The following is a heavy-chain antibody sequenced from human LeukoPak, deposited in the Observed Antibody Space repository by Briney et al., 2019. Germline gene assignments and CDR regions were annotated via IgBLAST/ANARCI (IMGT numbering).Heavy chain of an antibody. Sequence: SETLSLTCTVSGGSISSSSYYWGWIRQPPGKGLEWIGSIYYSGSTYYNPSLKSRVTISVDTSKNQFSLKLSSVTAADTAVYYCARGLYSSSWYELWGQGTLVTVSS. CDR3: ARGLYSSSWYEL. D-gene: IGHD6-13*01. V-gene: IGHV4-39*01. J-gene: IGHJ5*02. CDR2: IYYSGST. CDR1: GGSISSSSYY.